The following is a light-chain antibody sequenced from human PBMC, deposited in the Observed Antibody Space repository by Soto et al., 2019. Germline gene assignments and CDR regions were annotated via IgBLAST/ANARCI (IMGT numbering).Light chain of an antibody. J-gene: IGLJ2*01. CDR3: AAWDDSLNGVV. V-gene: IGLV1-44*01. CDR1: SSNIGSHT. Sequence: LTQPPSASGTPGQTIAISCSGGSSNIGSHTVNWYQQLPGTAPRLLIYSNTQRPSGVPDRFSGSKSGTSASLAISGLQSEYEGDYYCAAWDDSLNGVVFGGGTKVTVL. CDR2: SNT.